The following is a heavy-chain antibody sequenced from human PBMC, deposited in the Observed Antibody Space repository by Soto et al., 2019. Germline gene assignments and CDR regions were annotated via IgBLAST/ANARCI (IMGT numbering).Heavy chain of an antibody. CDR1: GFTFSSYA. CDR3: VKGLAGYSYGNEYYFDY. V-gene: IGHV3-64D*08. CDR2: ISSNGGST. D-gene: IGHD5-18*01. J-gene: IGHJ4*02. Sequence: GGSLRLSCSASGFTFSSYAMHWVRQAPGKGLEYVSAISSNGGSTYYADSVKGRFTISRDNSKNTLYLQMSSLRAEDTAVYYCVKGLAGYSYGNEYYFDYWGQGTLVTVSS.